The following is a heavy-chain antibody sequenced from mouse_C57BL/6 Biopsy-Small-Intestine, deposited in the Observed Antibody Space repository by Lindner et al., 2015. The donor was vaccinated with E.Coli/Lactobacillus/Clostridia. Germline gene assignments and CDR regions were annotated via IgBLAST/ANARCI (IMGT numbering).Heavy chain of an antibody. CDR3: ARSGIYSYFDF. V-gene: IGHV1-19*01. CDR2: INPNSGGT. CDR1: GYTFTGYY. Sequence: SVKVSCKASGYTFTGYYLHWVRQAPGQGLEWMGRINPNSGGTNYAQQFQDRVTITRDTSISTAYMELNRLRSDDTAIYYCARSGIYSYFDFWGQGTLVTVSS. J-gene: IGHJ1*01. D-gene: IGHD1-3*01.